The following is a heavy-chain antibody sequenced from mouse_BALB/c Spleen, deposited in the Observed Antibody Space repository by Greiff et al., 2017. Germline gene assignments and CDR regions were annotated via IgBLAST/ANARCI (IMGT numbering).Heavy chain of an antibody. V-gene: IGHV1-7*01. CDR1: GYTFTSYW. CDR3: ARSGGIHYYGYYAMDY. Sequence: VKLQESGAELAKPGASVKMSCKASGYTFTSYWMHWVKQRPGQGLEWIGYINPSTGYTEYNQKFKDKATLTADKSSSTAYMQLSSLTSEDSAVYYCARSGGIHYYGYYAMDYWGQGTSVTVSS. CDR2: INPSTGYT. J-gene: IGHJ4*01. D-gene: IGHD1-2*01.